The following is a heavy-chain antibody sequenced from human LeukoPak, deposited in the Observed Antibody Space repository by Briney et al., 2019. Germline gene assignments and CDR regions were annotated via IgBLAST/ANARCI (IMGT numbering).Heavy chain of an antibody. D-gene: IGHD1-26*01. CDR1: GYTFTSYG. CDR3: AREGRWELDSYYYYGMDV. V-gene: IGHV1-18*01. CDR2: ISAYKGNT. Sequence: ASVKVSCEASGYTFTSYGISWVRQPRGQGLEGVGWISAYKGNTNYAQKLQGRVTMPTDTSTSTAYTELRSLKSDDTAVYYCAREGRWELDSYYYYGMDVWGQGPTVIVSS. J-gene: IGHJ6*02.